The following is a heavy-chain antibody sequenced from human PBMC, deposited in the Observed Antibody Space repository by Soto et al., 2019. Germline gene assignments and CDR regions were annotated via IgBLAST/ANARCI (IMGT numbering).Heavy chain of an antibody. Sequence: GESLKISCKGSGYMFTNYWIAWVRQMPGKGLEWMGIIHPGDSDTRYTPSFHGQVTISVDSSTSTAYLQWSSLEASDTAIYYCVRQGLNRMSPVPATSDYWGQGTLVTVSS. V-gene: IGHV5-51*01. CDR3: VRQGLNRMSPVPATSDY. CDR2: IHPGDSDT. D-gene: IGHD2-15*01. CDR1: GYMFTNYW. J-gene: IGHJ4*02.